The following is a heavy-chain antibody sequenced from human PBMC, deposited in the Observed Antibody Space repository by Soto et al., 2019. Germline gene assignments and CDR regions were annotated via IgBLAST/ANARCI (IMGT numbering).Heavy chain of an antibody. CDR3: ARRLTATVSALGY. J-gene: IGHJ4*02. V-gene: IGHV3-30*09. Sequence: QVQLVESGGGVVQTGASLRLSCSASGFTFTSFAIHWVRQAPGKGLEWVAVISENGVNKYSAESLRGRFVISRDNSKNTVELEMNSLRPEDTAVYFCARRLTATVSALGYWGQGTLVSVSS. CDR1: GFTFTSFA. CDR2: ISENGVNK. D-gene: IGHD2-8*01.